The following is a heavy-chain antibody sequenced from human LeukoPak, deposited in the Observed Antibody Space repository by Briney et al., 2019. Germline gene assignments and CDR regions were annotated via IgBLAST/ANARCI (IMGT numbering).Heavy chain of an antibody. V-gene: IGHV3-48*04. J-gene: IGHJ1*01. CDR1: GFTFSSHS. Sequence: GGSLRLSCAASGFTFSSHSMNWVRQAPGQGLEWVSYITSDSSTRFYADSVKGRFTISRDNAKNSVYLQMNSLGADDTAVYYCATYSILNAREFRYWGQGTLVTVTS. CDR3: ATYSILNAREFRY. D-gene: IGHD4-11*01. CDR2: ITSDSSTR.